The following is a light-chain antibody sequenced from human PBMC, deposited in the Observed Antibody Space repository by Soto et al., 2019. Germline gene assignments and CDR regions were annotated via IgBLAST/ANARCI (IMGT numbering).Light chain of an antibody. V-gene: IGKV1-12*01. Sequence: DIQMTQSPSSVSASVGDRVTITCRASQGISNWLAWYQQKPGKAPNLLIYVASHLHTGVPSRFSGSGSGTYFTLTISSLQPEEFATYYWQQANGFPLTFGGGTKVEIK. J-gene: IGKJ4*01. CDR3: QQANGFPLT. CDR1: QGISNW. CDR2: VAS.